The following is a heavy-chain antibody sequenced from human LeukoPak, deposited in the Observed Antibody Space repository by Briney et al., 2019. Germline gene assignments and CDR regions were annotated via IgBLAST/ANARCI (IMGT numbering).Heavy chain of an antibody. J-gene: IGHJ4*02. CDR2: IYSSGST. CDR3: ARGRGYYDSSQYYYFDY. D-gene: IGHD3-22*01. CDR1: GGSITSYY. V-gene: IGHV4-59*12. Sequence: PSESLSLTGADPGGSITSYYWSWIRQPPGKGLEWIGYIYSSGSTTYNPSLKSRVTISVDTSKNQFSLKLSSVTAADTAVYYCARGRGYYDSSQYYYFDYWGQGTLVTVSS.